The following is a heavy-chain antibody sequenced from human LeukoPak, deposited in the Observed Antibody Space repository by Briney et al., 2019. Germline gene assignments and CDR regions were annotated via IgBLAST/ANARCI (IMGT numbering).Heavy chain of an antibody. J-gene: IGHJ5*02. Sequence: ASVKVSCKASGYTFAGYYMHWVRQAPGQGLEWMGWINLSGGGTNYAQTFQGRVTMTRDTSISTAYMELSRLRSDDTAVYYCARVGTTVTSHGWFDPWGQGTQVTVSS. CDR1: GYTFAGYY. CDR3: ARVGTTVTSHGWFDP. V-gene: IGHV1-2*02. CDR2: INLSGGGT. D-gene: IGHD4-17*01.